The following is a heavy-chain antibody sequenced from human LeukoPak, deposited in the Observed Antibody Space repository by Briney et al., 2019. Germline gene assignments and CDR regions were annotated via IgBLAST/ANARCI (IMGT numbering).Heavy chain of an antibody. V-gene: IGHV3-74*01. CDR2: INSDGSTI. CDR3: ARRSSGSPPYYFDY. CDR1: GFTFSSYW. J-gene: IGHJ4*02. Sequence: PGGSLRLSCAASGFTFSSYWMHWVRQAPGKGLVWVSRINSDGSTINYADSVKGRFTISRDNAKNTLYLQMNSLRAEDTAVYYCARRSSGSPPYYFDYWGQGTLVTVSS. D-gene: IGHD1-26*01.